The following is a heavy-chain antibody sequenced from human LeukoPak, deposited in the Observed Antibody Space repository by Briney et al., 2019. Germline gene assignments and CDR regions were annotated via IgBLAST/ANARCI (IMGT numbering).Heavy chain of an antibody. D-gene: IGHD4-17*01. CDR1: GFAFNTYS. Sequence: GGSLRLSCAAPGFAFNTYSMNWVRQAPGKGLEWISFISSSTTILYADSMKGRFTISRDNAKNSVFLQMNSLRAEDTAVYYCARETGGAIGSTDFDYWGQGTLVTVSS. V-gene: IGHV3-48*01. CDR2: ISSSTTI. CDR3: ARETGGAIGSTDFDY. J-gene: IGHJ4*02.